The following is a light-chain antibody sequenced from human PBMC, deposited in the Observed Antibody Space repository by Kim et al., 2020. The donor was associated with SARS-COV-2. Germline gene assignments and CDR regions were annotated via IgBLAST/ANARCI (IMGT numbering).Light chain of an antibody. V-gene: IGKV3-15*01. CDR1: QSVRNK. CDR3: QQYYNWVT. J-gene: IGKJ5*01. CDR2: DAS. Sequence: SVSPGEGATLSCRASQSVRNKLAWYQQKPGQAPRLLISDASTRATDIPARFSGSGSGTEFTLTIGSLQSEDFAVYYCQQYYNWVTFGQGTRLGIK.